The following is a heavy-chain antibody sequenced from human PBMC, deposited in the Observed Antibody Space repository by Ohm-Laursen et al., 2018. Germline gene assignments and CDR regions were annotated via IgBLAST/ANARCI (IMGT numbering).Heavy chain of an antibody. CDR2: ISGSGGST. D-gene: IGHD2-15*01. CDR1: GFTFSSYA. Sequence: GSLRLSCAASGFTFSSYAMSWVRQAPGKGLEWVSAISGSGGSTYYADSVKGRFTISRDNSKNTLYLQMNSLRAEDTAVYYCARQFCSGGRCHDAFHVWGQGTMVTVSS. CDR3: ARQFCSGGRCHDAFHV. V-gene: IGHV3-23*01. J-gene: IGHJ3*01.